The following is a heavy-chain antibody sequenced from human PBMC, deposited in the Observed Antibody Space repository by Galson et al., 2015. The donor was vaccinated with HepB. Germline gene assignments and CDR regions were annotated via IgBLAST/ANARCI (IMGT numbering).Heavy chain of an antibody. J-gene: IGHJ4*02. CDR1: GYTFTSYG. CDR3: ARGGKAIPNCSSTSCYMSPPDY. Sequence: SVKVSCKASGYTFTSYGISWVRQAPGQGPEWMGWISAYNGNTNYAQKLQGRVTMTTDTSTSTAYMELRSLRSDDTAVYYCARGGKAIPNCSSTSCYMSPPDYWGQGTLVTVSS. D-gene: IGHD2-2*02. CDR2: ISAYNGNT. V-gene: IGHV1-18*01.